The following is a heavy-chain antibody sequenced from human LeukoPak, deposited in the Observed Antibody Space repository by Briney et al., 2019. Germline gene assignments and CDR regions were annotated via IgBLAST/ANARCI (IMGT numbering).Heavy chain of an antibody. J-gene: IGHJ4*02. V-gene: IGHV3-11*01. D-gene: IGHD2-15*01. Sequence: GGSLRLSCAASGFTFSDYYMSWIRQAPGKGLEWVSYISSSGSTIYYADSVKGRFTISRDNAKNSLYLQMNSLRAEDTAVYYCARRLRYYSGGSCPAYYFDYWGQGTLVTVSS. CDR3: ARRLRYYSGGSCPAYYFDY. CDR1: GFTFSDYY. CDR2: ISSSGSTI.